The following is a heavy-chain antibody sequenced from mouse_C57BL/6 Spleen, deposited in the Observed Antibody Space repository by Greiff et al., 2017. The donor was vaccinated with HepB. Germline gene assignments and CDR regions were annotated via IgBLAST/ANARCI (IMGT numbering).Heavy chain of an antibody. J-gene: IGHJ1*03. CDR2: IDPSDSYT. CDR3: ALTGTRGYFDV. Sequence: QVQLQQPGAELVMPGASVKLSCKASGYTFTSYWMHWVKQRPGQGLEWIGEIDPSDSYTNYNQKFKGKSTLTVDKSSSTAYMQLSSLTSEDSAVYSCALTGTRGYFDVWGTGTTVTVSS. CDR1: GYTFTSYW. D-gene: IGHD4-1*01. V-gene: IGHV1-69*01.